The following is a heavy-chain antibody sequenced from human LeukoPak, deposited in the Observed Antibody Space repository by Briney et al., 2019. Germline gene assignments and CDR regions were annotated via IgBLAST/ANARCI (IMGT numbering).Heavy chain of an antibody. CDR2: VRGSGET. CDR3: ARDLRGAFDI. V-gene: IGHV3-23*01. CDR1: GFTFSNYA. Sequence: GGSLRLSCTASGFTFSNYAMSWVRQAPGKGLEWVANVRGSGETYYTESVKGRFTIFRDNSKNTVYLQMNSLRAEDTALFYCARDLRGAFDIWGQGTMVTVSS. D-gene: IGHD3-10*01. J-gene: IGHJ3*02.